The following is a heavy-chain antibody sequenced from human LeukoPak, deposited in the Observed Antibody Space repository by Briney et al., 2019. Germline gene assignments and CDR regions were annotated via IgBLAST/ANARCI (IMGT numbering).Heavy chain of an antibody. V-gene: IGHV3-21*01. Sequence: GGSLRLSCAASGFTFSSCSMNWVRQAPGKGLEWVSSISSSSSYIYYADSVKGRFTISRDNAKNSLYLQMNSLRAEDTAVYYCARAQALYSSSSPFDYWGQGTLVTVSS. CDR2: ISSSSSYI. CDR3: ARAQALYSSSSPFDY. J-gene: IGHJ4*02. D-gene: IGHD6-6*01. CDR1: GFTFSSCS.